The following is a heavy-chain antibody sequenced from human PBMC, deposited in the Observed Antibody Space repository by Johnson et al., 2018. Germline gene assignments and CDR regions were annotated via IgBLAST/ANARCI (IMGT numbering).Heavy chain of an antibody. Sequence: VQLVQSGEGLVQPGGSLRLSCAASGFTFSSYAMHWVRQAPGKGLEYVSGISSNGGSTYYADSVKGRFTISRDNPKNTLYLQMGSRRPEDTAGYYCAGDRLLSSWKSLGRTYYDYGMDVWGQGTTVTGSS. D-gene: IGHD3-10*01. CDR2: ISSNGGST. CDR1: GFTFSSYA. V-gene: IGHV3-64*02. J-gene: IGHJ6*02. CDR3: AGDRLLSSWKSLGRTYYDYGMDV.